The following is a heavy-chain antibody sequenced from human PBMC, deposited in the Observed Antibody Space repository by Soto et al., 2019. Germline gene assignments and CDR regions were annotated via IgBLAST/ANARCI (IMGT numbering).Heavy chain of an antibody. CDR3: TREIGGKGAY. Sequence: EVQLVESGGGLVQPGGSLRLSCAASGFTFSSYWMHWVRQVPGKGLLWVSRIDEYGSTINYADSVRGRFTISRDNARNTLYLEMNGRRAEATALYCCTREIGGKGAYWGPGTLVTVAS. CDR1: GFTFSSYW. V-gene: IGHV3-74*01. J-gene: IGHJ4*02. D-gene: IGHD3-10*01. CDR2: IDEYGSTI.